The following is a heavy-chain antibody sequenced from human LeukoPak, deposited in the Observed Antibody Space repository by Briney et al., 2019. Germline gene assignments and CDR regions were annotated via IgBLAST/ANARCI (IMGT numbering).Heavy chain of an antibody. CDR3: ARLVPPGGGDCTGSNCHTVYYFDY. V-gene: IGHV4-38-2*01. J-gene: IGHJ4*02. CDR1: GYSISSGYD. Sequence: SETLSLTCAVSGYSISSGYDWGWIRQPPGKGLEWIASIYYRRTTYYNPSLKSRVTISIDAAKNQFSLMLTSVTAADTAVYYCARLVPPGGGDCTGSNCHTVYYFDYWGQGTLVTVSS. CDR2: IYYRRTT. D-gene: IGHD2-15*01.